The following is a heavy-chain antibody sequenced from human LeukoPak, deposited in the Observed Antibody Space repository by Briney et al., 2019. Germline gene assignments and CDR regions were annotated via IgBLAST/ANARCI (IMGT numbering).Heavy chain of an antibody. CDR3: ARVRFGCSSTSCYGDFDY. CDR1: GGTFSSYA. CDR2: IIPIFGTA. V-gene: IGHV1-69*13. J-gene: IGHJ4*02. Sequence: SVKVSCKASGGTFSSYAISWVRQAPGQELEWMGGIIPIFGTANYAQKFQGRVTITADESTSTAYMELSSLRSEDTAVYYCARVRFGCSSTSCYGDFDYWGQGTLVTVSS. D-gene: IGHD2-2*01.